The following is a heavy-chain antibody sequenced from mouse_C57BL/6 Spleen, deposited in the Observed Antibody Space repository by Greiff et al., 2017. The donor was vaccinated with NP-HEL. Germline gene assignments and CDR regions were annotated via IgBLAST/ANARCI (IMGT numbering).Heavy chain of an antibody. CDR2: IYPGDGDT. V-gene: IGHV1-82*01. J-gene: IGHJ1*03. CDR1: GYAFSSSW. Sequence: QVQLQQSGPELVKPGASVKISCKASGYAFSSSWMNWVKQRPGKGLEWIGRIYPGDGDTNYNGKFKGKATLTADKSSSTAYMQLSSLTSEDSAVYFCARSGLYYYGSSDDWYFDVWGTGTTVTVSS. D-gene: IGHD1-1*01. CDR3: ARSGLYYYGSSDDWYFDV.